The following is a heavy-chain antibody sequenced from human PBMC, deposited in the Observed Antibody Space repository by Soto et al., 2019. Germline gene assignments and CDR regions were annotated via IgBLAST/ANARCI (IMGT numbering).Heavy chain of an antibody. CDR3: ARDLNPRYSEYDSNYYMDV. Sequence: VQLVQYGAEVKKPGASVKVYCKAYGYTFTGYYMHWGRQAPGQGLEWMGWINPNSGGTNYAQKLKGWVTTTKDTYIRTPSRELSKRKSDDTAVYDVARDLNPRYSEYDSNYYMDVRAKSTTVTVSS. J-gene: IGHJ6*03. CDR1: GYTFTGYY. D-gene: IGHD5-12*01. V-gene: IGHV1-2*04. CDR2: INPNSGGT.